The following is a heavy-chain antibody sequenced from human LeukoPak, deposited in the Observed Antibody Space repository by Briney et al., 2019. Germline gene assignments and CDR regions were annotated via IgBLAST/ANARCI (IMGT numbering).Heavy chain of an antibody. J-gene: IGHJ4*02. Sequence: GGSLRLSCAASGFTFSSYAMHWVRQAPGKGLEWVAVISYDGSNKYYADSVKGRFTISRDNSKNTLYLQMNSLRAEDTAVYYCARGLLWFGEFRGFDYWGQGTLSPSPQ. CDR1: GFTFSSYA. CDR2: ISYDGSNK. CDR3: ARGLLWFGEFRGFDY. V-gene: IGHV3-30-3*01. D-gene: IGHD3-10*01.